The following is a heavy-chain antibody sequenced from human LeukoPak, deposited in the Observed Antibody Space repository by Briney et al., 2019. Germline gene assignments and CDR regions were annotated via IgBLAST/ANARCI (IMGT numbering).Heavy chain of an antibody. CDR3: ASPGGNGGRQFYHFDY. D-gene: IGHD1-14*01. CDR1: GGSIGSASSY. Sequence: PSETLSLTCTVSGGSIGSASSYWAWIRQPPGKGLEWIGIMYYTGGTYYNPSLKSRVTISGDTSKNQFSLKLSSVTAADTAVYYLASPGGNGGRQFYHFDYWGQEPWSPSPQ. CDR2: MYYTGGT. J-gene: IGHJ4*01. V-gene: IGHV4-39*01.